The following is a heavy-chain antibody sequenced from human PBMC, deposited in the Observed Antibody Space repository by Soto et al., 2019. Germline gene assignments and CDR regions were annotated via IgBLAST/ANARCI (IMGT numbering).Heavy chain of an antibody. V-gene: IGHV4-31*03. CDR1: GGSISNGDYY. J-gene: IGHJ4*02. D-gene: IGHD2-2*01. Sequence: QVQLQESGPGLVKPSQTLSLTRTVSGGSISNGDYYWNWIRQHPKKGLEWIGYINYRGSTFYNPSLKSRIIISVEKSKNQFSLKLSSVTAADTAVYYCARDAPETAPYWGQGTLVTVSS. CDR3: ARDAPETAPY. CDR2: INYRGST.